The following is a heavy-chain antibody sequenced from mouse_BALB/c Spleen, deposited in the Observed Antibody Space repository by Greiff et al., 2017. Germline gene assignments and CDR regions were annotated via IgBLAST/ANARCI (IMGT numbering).Heavy chain of an antibody. CDR3: ARDYYGSSMLVDY. CDR1: GYTFTSYW. Sequence: QVQLKESGAELAKPGASVKMSCKASGYTFTSYWMHWVKQRPGQGLEWIGYINPSTGYTEYNQKFKDKATLTADKSSSTAYMQLSSLTSEDSAVYYCARDYYGSSMLVDYWGQGTSVTVSS. J-gene: IGHJ4*01. D-gene: IGHD1-2*01. V-gene: IGHV1-7*01. CDR2: INPSTGYT.